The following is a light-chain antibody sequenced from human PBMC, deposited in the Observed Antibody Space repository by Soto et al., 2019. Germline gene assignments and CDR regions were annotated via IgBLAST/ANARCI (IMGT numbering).Light chain of an antibody. CDR3: QAWDSSTLVV. CDR2: QDS. J-gene: IGLJ2*01. V-gene: IGLV3-1*01. CDR1: KLGDKY. Sequence: SYELTQPPSVSVSTGQTASITCSGDKLGDKYACWYQQKPGQSPVLVIYQDSKRPSGIPERFSGSNSGNTATLTISGTQAMDAADYYCQAWDSSTLVVFGGGTKLTVL.